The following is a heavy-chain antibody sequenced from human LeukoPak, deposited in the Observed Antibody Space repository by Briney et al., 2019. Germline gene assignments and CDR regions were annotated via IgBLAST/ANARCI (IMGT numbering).Heavy chain of an antibody. CDR3: ARRPGGAAHRYFDY. V-gene: IGHV4-39*01. CDR2: IYYSGST. J-gene: IGHJ4*02. D-gene: IGHD4-23*01. Sequence: SETLSLTCTVSGGSISSSSYYWCWIRHPPEKELAWTGSIYYSGSTYYNPSLKSRVTISVDTSKNQFSLKLSSVTAADTAVYYCARRPGGAAHRYFDYWGQGTLVTVSS. CDR1: GGSISSSSYY.